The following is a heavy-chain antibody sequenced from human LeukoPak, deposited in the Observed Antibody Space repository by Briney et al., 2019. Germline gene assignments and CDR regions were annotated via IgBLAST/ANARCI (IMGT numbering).Heavy chain of an antibody. CDR2: ISGSGGST. V-gene: IGHV3-23*01. CDR3: AKDRRGYSYGPDDAFDI. J-gene: IGHJ3*02. CDR1: GFTFSSYA. Sequence: SGGSLRLSCAASGFTFSSYAMSWVRQGPGKGLEGVSAISGSGGSTYYADSVKGRFTISRDNSKNTLYLQMNSLRAEDTAVYYCAKDRRGYSYGPDDAFDIWGQGTMVTVSS. D-gene: IGHD5-18*01.